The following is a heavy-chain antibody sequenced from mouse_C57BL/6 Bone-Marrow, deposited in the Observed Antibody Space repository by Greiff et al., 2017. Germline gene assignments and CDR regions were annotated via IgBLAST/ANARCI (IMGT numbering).Heavy chain of an antibody. J-gene: IGHJ2*01. D-gene: IGHD4-1*01. CDR3: ARTRTGSIDY. Sequence: VMLVESGPGLVQPSPSLSITCTVSGFSLTSYGVHWVRQSPGKGLEWLGVIWSGGSTDYNAAFISRLSISKDNAKSQVFFKMNSLQAADTAIYYCARTRTGSIDYWGQGTTLTVSS. V-gene: IGHV2-2*01. CDR2: IWSGGST. CDR1: GFSLTSYG.